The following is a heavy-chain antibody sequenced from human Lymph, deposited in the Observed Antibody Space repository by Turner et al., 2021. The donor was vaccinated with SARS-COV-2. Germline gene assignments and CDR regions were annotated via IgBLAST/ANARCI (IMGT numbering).Heavy chain of an antibody. CDR1: GGSFSGYY. CDR2: IKHSGST. Sequence: QVQLQQWGAGLLKPSETLSLTGAVYGGSFSGYYWSWIRQPPGKGLEWIGEIKHSGSTNYNPSLKSRVTISVDTSKKQFSLKLSSVTAADTAVYYCARVWVRWWYFDLWGRGTLVTVSS. D-gene: IGHD7-27*01. J-gene: IGHJ2*01. CDR3: ARVWVRWWYFDL. V-gene: IGHV4-34*01.